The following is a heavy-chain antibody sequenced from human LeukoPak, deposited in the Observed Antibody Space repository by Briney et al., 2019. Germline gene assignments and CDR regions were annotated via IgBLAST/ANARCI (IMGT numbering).Heavy chain of an antibody. CDR3: ARGSSATGDNTRDV. J-gene: IGHJ6*02. D-gene: IGHD2-21*02. Sequence: GGSLRLSCAASGFTFSRHWMHWVRQAPGKGLVWVSRSNADESTTGYADSVKGRFTISRDNAKNTLYLHMNSLRAEDTAVYYCARGSSATGDNTRDVWGQGTTVTVSS. V-gene: IGHV3-74*01. CDR2: SNADESTT. CDR1: GFTFSRHW.